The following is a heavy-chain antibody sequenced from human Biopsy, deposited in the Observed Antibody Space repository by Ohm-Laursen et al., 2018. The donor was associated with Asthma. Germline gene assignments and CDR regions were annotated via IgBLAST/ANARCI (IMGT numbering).Heavy chain of an antibody. D-gene: IGHD2-2*01. CDR3: ARDGTDMNEAMPKDY. J-gene: IGHJ4*02. Sequence: LGLSCAASGFTFSSYSMNWVRQAPGKGLEWVSSISSSSSYIYYADSVKGRFTISRDNAKNSLYLQMNSLRAEDTAVYYCARDGTDMNEAMPKDYWGQGTLVTVSS. CDR1: GFTFSSYS. V-gene: IGHV3-21*01. CDR2: ISSSSSYI.